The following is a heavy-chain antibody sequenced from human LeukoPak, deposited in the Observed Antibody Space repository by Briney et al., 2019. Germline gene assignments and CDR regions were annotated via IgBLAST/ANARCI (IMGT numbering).Heavy chain of an antibody. Sequence: GTSLRLSCAASGFTFSSYAIHWVRQDPGKGLEWVAVISYDGSNKYYADSVKGRFTISRDNSKNTLYLQMNSLGAEDTAVYYCAKDHGIAAAGYHYYYMDVWGKGTTVTVSS. CDR2: ISYDGSNK. CDR3: AKDHGIAAAGYHYYYMDV. J-gene: IGHJ6*03. D-gene: IGHD6-13*01. V-gene: IGHV3-30*04. CDR1: GFTFSSYA.